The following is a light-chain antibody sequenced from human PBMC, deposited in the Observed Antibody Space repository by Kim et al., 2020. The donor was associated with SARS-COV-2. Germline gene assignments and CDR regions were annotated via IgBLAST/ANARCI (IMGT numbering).Light chain of an antibody. Sequence: GQSITISCTGTSSDVGGYNYVSWYQQHPGKAPKLMIYDVSKRPSGVSNRFSGSKSGNTASLTISGLQAEDEADYYCSSYTSSTLAVFGTGTKVTVL. CDR3: SSYTSSTLAV. CDR2: DVS. J-gene: IGLJ1*01. V-gene: IGLV2-14*04. CDR1: SSDVGGYNY.